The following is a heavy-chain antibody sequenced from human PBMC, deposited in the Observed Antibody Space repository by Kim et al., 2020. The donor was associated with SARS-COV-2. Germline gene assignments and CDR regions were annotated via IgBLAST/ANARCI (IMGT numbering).Heavy chain of an antibody. V-gene: IGHV4-59*02. CDR3: ARGNYATSFDY. CDR2: VFNAGST. D-gene: IGHD1-7*01. CDR1: GDSVTSYY. J-gene: IGHJ4*02. Sequence: SETLSLTCSVSGDSVTSYYWSWIRQPPVKGLEWIGYVFNAGSTKYSPSLKSRVSISADTSKNQFSLRLSSVTSADTAVYYCARGNYATSFDYWGQGTLV.